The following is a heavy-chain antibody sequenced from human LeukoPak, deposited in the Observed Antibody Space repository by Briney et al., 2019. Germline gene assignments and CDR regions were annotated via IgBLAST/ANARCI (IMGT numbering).Heavy chain of an antibody. V-gene: IGHV4-59*08. CDR1: GDSISSYY. J-gene: IGHJ6*02. CDR2: ISYSGST. D-gene: IGHD3-10*02. Sequence: PLETLSLTCTVSGDSISSYYWSWIRQPPGKGLEWIGYISYSGSTNYNPSLRSRVTISVDTSKNQFSLKLSSVTAADTAAYYCARHRSMLTPQVAYGMDVWGQGTSVTVSS. CDR3: ARHRSMLTPQVAYGMDV.